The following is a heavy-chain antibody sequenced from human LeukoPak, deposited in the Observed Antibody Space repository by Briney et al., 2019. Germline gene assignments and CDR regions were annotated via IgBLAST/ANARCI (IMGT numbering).Heavy chain of an antibody. CDR3: ASRRYSGYFLHY. D-gene: IGHD5-12*01. Sequence: SETLSLTYAVYGGSFSGYYWSWIRQPPGKGLEWIGEINHSGSTNYNPSLKSRVTISVDTSKNQFSLKLSSVTAADTAVYYCASRRYSGYFLHYWGQGTLVTVSS. CDR1: GGSFSGYY. J-gene: IGHJ4*02. CDR2: INHSGST. V-gene: IGHV4-34*01.